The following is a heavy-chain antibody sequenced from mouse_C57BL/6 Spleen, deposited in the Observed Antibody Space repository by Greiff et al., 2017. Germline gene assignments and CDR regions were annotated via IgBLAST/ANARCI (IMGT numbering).Heavy chain of an antibody. D-gene: IGHD2-4*01. CDR1: GFTFSDYG. Sequence: EVKLMESGGGLVKPGGSLKLSCAASGFTFSDYGMHWVRQAPEKGLEWVAYISSGSSNIYYADTVKGRFTISRDNAKNTLFLQMTSLRSEDTAMYYCARPEGYYDYDGAMDYWGQGTSVTVSS. CDR3: ARPEGYYDYDGAMDY. J-gene: IGHJ4*01. CDR2: ISSGSSNI. V-gene: IGHV5-17*01.